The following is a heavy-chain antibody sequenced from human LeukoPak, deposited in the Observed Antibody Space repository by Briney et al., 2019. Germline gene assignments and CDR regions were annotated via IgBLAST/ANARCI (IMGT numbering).Heavy chain of an antibody. V-gene: IGHV3-48*02. CDR2: ISGSSSTI. D-gene: IGHD3-10*01. J-gene: IGHJ4*02. Sequence: GGSLRFSCAASGFTFSTSSMNWVRQAPGKGLEWVSYISGSSSTIYYADSVKGRFTISRDNAKNSLYLQMNSLRDEDTAVYYCARGYYGCFDYWGQGILVTVSS. CDR3: ARGYYGCFDY. CDR1: GFTFSTSS.